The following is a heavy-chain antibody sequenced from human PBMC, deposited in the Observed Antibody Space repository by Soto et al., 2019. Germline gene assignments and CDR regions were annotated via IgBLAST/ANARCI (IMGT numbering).Heavy chain of an antibody. V-gene: IGHV3-7*01. J-gene: IGHJ4*02. CDR3: TSDSFDD. CDR2: MKRDGSEK. CDR1: GFTFSSYW. Sequence: EVQLVESGGGLVQPGGSLRLSCVVSGFTFSSYWMSWVRQAPGKGLEWVANMKRDGSEKHYVDSVKGRFTISRDNAKNSLYIQTNSLRAEDSGVYYCTSDSFDDWGQETQVTVS.